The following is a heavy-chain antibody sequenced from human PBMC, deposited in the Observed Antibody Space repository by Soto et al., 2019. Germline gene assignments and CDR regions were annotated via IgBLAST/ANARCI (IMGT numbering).Heavy chain of an antibody. CDR1: GYTFTSYA. J-gene: IGHJ6*02. Sequence: ASVKVSCKASGYTFTSYAMHWVRQAPGQRLEWMGWINAGNGNTKYSQKFQGRVTITRDTSASTAYMELSSLRSEDTAVYYCARSGMAAQYYYGMDVWGQGTTVTVSS. D-gene: IGHD3-10*01. CDR3: ARSGMAAQYYYGMDV. CDR2: INAGNGNT. V-gene: IGHV1-3*01.